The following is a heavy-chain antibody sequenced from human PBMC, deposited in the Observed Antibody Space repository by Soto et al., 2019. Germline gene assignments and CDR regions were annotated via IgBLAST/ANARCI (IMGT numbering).Heavy chain of an antibody. D-gene: IGHD2-21*01. J-gene: IGHJ6*02. CDR3: AASCVACGGFNYYGMDV. V-gene: IGHV4-31*03. CDR2: IYYSGST. CDR1: GGSISSGGYY. Sequence: QVQLQESGPGLVKPSQTLSLTCTVSGGSISSGGYYWSWIRQHPGKGLEWIEYIYYSGSTYYNPSLKSRVTISVDTSKNQFSLKLSSVTAADTAVYYCAASCVACGGFNYYGMDVWGQGTTVTVSS.